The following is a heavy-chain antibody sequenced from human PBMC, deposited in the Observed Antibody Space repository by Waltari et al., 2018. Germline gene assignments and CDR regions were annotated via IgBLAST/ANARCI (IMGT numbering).Heavy chain of an antibody. V-gene: IGHV3-48*04. CDR2: ISDSRTTI. J-gene: IGHJ6*03. CDR1: GLTLSTYN. Sequence: EVQLVESGGDLVQRGGSLTLSCAASGLTLSTYNMNWVRQAPGKGLEWVSYISDSRTTISYADSVKVRFTVSRYNAKNSLYLQMNSLRAEDTAVYYCARTFNYYFNMDVWGKGTTVTVSS. CDR3: ARTFNYYFNMDV.